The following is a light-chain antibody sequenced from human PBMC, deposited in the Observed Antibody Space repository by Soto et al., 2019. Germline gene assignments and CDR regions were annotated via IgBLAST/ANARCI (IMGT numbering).Light chain of an antibody. CDR1: SSDVGGYIF. CDR2: DVS. Sequence: QSALTQPRSVSGSPGQSVTISCTGTSSDVGGYIFVSWYQQHPGRAPKLMIYDVSKRPSGVPDRFSGSKSGNTASLTISGLQAEDEAHYYCCSYAGSSTYVVFGGGTKVTVL. J-gene: IGLJ2*01. V-gene: IGLV2-11*01. CDR3: CSYAGSSTYVV.